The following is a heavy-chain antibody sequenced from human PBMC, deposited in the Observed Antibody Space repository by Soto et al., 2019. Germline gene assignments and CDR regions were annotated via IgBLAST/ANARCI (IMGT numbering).Heavy chain of an antibody. Sequence: GGSLRLSCAASGFTFSNAWMSWVRQAPGKGLEWVGRIKSKTDGGTTDYAAPVKGRFTISSDDSKNTLYLQMNSLKTYDTAVYYCTTVHRYYDILTGYYYFDYWGPGTLVTVSS. CDR3: TTVHRYYDILTGYYYFDY. J-gene: IGHJ4*02. D-gene: IGHD3-9*01. CDR2: IKSKTDGGTT. V-gene: IGHV3-15*01. CDR1: GFTFSNAW.